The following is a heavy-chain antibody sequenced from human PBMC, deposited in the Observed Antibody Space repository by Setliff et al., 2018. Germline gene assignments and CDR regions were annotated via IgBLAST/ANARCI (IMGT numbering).Heavy chain of an antibody. CDR1: GYTFPTYA. CDR3: ARASRFGTVKWRGDYYMDV. D-gene: IGHD3-10*01. J-gene: IGHJ6*03. Sequence: ASVKVSCKASGYTFPTYAMGWMRQAPGQRLEWMGWINTNTGNPSYAQGFTGRFVFSLDTSVSTAYLQISSLKPEDTAVYYCARASRFGTVKWRGDYYMDVWGKGTTVTVSS. V-gene: IGHV7-4-1*02. CDR2: INTNTGNP.